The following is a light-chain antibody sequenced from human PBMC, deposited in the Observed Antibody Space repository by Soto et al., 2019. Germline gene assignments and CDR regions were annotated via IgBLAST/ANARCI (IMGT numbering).Light chain of an antibody. CDR2: DVS. V-gene: IGLV2-14*03. CDR3: SSYPTISSLGLV. Sequence: QSVLTQPASVSGSPGQSITISCTGTSSDVGGYDYVSWYQQHPGKAPKLMIYDVSNRPSGVSYRFSGSNSGNTASLTISGLQAEDEADYYCSSYPTISSLGLVFGPGTKLTVL. CDR1: SSDVGGYDY. J-gene: IGLJ2*01.